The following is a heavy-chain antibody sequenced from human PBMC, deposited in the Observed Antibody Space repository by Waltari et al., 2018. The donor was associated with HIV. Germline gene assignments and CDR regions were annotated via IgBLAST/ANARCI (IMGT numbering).Heavy chain of an antibody. D-gene: IGHD2-2*02. CDR1: GGSFSGYY. CDR2: IKHRGST. J-gene: IGHJ4*02. CDR3: ARGVRYCSSTSCYSLDY. Sequence: QVQLQQWGAGLLKPSETLSLTCAVYGGSFSGYYWSWIRQPPGKGREGIGEIKHRGSTHSNPLLKSRVTISVDTSKNQFSLKLSSVTTADTAVYYCARGVRYCSSTSCYSLDYWGQGTLVTVSS. V-gene: IGHV4-34*01.